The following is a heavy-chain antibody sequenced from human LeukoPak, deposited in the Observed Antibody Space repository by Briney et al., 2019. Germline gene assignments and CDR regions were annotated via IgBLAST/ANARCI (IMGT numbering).Heavy chain of an antibody. CDR1: GYTFTGYY. D-gene: IGHD2-2*01. CDR3: ARVAQRYCSSTSCYGRPYYFDY. J-gene: IGHJ4*02. V-gene: IGHV1-2*02. Sequence: GASVKVSCKASGYTFTGYYMHWVRQAPGQGLEWMGWINPNSGGTNYAQKFQGRVTMTRDTSISTAYMELSRLRSDDTAVYYCARVAQRYCSSTSCYGRPYYFDYWGQGTLVTVSS. CDR2: INPNSGGT.